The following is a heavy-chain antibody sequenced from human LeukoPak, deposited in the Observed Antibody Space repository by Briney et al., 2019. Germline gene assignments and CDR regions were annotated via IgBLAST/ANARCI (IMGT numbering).Heavy chain of an antibody. CDR3: ARVPSGDCFDY. Sequence: GASVKVSCKASGYTFTSYAMHWVRQAPGQRLEWMGWINAGNGNTKYSQKFQGRVTFTRDTSASTAYMELSSLRSEDTAVYYCARVPSGDCFDYWGQGTLVTVSS. D-gene: IGHD4-17*01. CDR2: INAGNGNT. J-gene: IGHJ4*02. V-gene: IGHV1-3*01. CDR1: GYTFTSYA.